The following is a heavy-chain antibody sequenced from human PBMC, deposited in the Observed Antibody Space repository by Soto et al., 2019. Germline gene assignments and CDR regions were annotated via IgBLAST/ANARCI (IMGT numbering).Heavy chain of an antibody. J-gene: IGHJ6*01. Sequence: SVKVSCKASGGTFSSYAISWVRQAPGQGLEWMGGIIPIFGTANYAQKFQGRVTITADESTSTAYMELSSLRSEDTAVYYCAGGAEGLLGDYYYGLDVRGFRSTVTSPQ. D-gene: IGHD3-3*01. V-gene: IGHV1-69*13. CDR3: AGGAEGLLGDYYYGLDV. CDR1: GGTFSSYA. CDR2: IIPIFGTA.